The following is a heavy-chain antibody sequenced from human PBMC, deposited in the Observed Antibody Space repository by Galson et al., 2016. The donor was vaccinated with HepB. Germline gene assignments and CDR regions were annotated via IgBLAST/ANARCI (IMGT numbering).Heavy chain of an antibody. CDR2: ISFDGNIK. CDR1: GFIFSSYA. D-gene: IGHD5-24*01. V-gene: IGHV3-30-3*01. J-gene: IGHJ3*02. CDR3: AREPYNYSGASDI. Sequence: SLRLSCAASGFIFSSYAMYWVRQAPGKGLEWVAIISFDGNIKFYADSVRGRFTISRDNSRNTLYLRMTYLRAGDTAVYYCAREPYNYSGASDIWGQGTKLTVSS.